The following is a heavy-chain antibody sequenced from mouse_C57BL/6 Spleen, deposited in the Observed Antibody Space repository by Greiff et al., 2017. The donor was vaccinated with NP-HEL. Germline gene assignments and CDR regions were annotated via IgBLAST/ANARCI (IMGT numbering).Heavy chain of an antibody. CDR1: GYSFTGYY. Sequence: EVKVVESGPELVKPGASVKISCKASGYSFTGYYMHWVKQSHGNILDWIGYIYPYNGVSSYNQKFKGKATLTVDKSSSTAYMELRSLTSEDSAVYYCARTTVVATDAMDYWGQGTSVTVSS. J-gene: IGHJ4*01. D-gene: IGHD1-1*01. CDR2: IYPYNGVS. V-gene: IGHV1-31*01. CDR3: ARTTVVATDAMDY.